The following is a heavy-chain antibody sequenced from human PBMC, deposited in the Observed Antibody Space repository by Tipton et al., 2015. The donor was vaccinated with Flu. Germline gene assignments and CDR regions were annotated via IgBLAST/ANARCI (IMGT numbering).Heavy chain of an antibody. J-gene: IGHJ6*02. CDR2: ISSSASTI. D-gene: IGHD3-3*01. Sequence: QLVQSGGGLVKPGGYLRLSCAASGFTFSDDYMSWIRQAPGKGLEWISHISSSASTINYADSVKGRFTISRDNAKNPLYLQMNSLRAEDTAVCYCARDHPPSITVLGEITDYFGMDVWGQGTTVTVSS. CDR3: ARDHPPSITVLGEITDYFGMDV. V-gene: IGHV3-11*01. CDR1: GFTFSDDY.